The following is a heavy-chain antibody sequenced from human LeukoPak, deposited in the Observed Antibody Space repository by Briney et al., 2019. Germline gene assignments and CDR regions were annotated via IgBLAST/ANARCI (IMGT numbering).Heavy chain of an antibody. D-gene: IGHD6-13*01. CDR2: IGTAGDT. CDR1: GFTFSSYD. V-gene: IGHV3-13*01. J-gene: IGHJ3*02. Sequence: GGSLRLSCAASGFTFSSYDMHWVRQATGKGLEWVSAIGTAGDTYYPGSVKGRFTISRENAKNSLYLQMNSLRAGDTAVYYCARAVHIAAAGTEGDAFDIWGQGTMVTVSS. CDR3: ARAVHIAAAGTEGDAFDI.